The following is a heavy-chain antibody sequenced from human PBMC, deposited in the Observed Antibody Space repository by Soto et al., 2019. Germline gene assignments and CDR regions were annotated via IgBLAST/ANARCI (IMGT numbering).Heavy chain of an antibody. CDR3: ARERGQWELLHRSDYYFDY. CDR1: GFTVSSSY. CDR2: IYSGGST. J-gene: IGHJ4*02. D-gene: IGHD1-26*01. Sequence: HPGGSLRLSCAASGFTVSSSYMSWVRQAPGKGLEWVSVIYSGGSTYYADSVKGRFTISRDNSKNTLYLQMNSLRAEDTAVYYCARERGQWELLHRSDYYFDYWGQGTLVTVSS. V-gene: IGHV3-53*01.